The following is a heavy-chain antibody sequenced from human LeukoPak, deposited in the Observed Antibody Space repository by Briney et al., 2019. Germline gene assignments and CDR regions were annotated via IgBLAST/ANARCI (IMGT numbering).Heavy chain of an antibody. Sequence: GGSLRLSCAASGFTFSSYAMSWVRQAPGKGLEWVSGVSGNGAGTYYADSVKGRFTISRDNSKNTLYMQMNSLRAEDTAVYYCAKERRSYYGSGSYENWFDPWGQGTLVTVSS. CDR1: GFTFSSYA. J-gene: IGHJ5*02. D-gene: IGHD3-10*01. CDR3: AKERRSYYGSGSYENWFDP. V-gene: IGHV3-23*01. CDR2: VSGNGAGT.